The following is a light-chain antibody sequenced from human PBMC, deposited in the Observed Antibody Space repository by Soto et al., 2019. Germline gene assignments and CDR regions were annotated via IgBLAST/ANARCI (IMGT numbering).Light chain of an antibody. V-gene: IGKV3-20*01. CDR3: QHYDTSSRT. CDR2: GAS. Sequence: DIVLTQSPCTLSLSPGERATLSCRASQSVSSSCLDWYQQKPGQAPRLLIFGASRRATDIPDRFSGSGSGTDFTLTIRRLEPEDCAVYYCQHYDTSSRTFGQGTKVEIK. J-gene: IGKJ1*01. CDR1: QSVSSSC.